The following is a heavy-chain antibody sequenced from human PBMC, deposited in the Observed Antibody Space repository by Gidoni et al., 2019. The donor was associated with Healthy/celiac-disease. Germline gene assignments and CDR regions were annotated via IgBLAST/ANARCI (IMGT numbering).Heavy chain of an antibody. CDR1: GGTFSSYT. Sequence: QVQLVQSGAEVKKPGSSVKVSCKASGGTFSSYTISWVRQAPGQGLEWMGRIIPILGIANYAQKFQGRVTITADKSTSTAYMELSSLRSEDTAVYYCASRRGTPPRLRFLEWLPNRAWFDPWGQGTLVTVSS. V-gene: IGHV1-69*02. CDR2: IIPILGIA. D-gene: IGHD3-3*01. J-gene: IGHJ5*02. CDR3: ASRRGTPPRLRFLEWLPNRAWFDP.